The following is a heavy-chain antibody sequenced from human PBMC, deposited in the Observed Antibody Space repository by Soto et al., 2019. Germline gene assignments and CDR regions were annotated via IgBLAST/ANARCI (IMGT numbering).Heavy chain of an antibody. D-gene: IGHD4-17*01. CDR1: GYTFTSYG. CDR2: ISAYNGNT. J-gene: IGHJ3*02. CDR3: ATDLLRWPDAFDI. Sequence: ASVKVSCKASGYTFTSYGISWVRQAPGQGLEWMGWISAYNGNTNYAQKLQGRVTMTTDTSTGTAYMEPSSPRSDDTAVYYCATDLLRWPDAFDIWGQGTMVTVSS. V-gene: IGHV1-18*01.